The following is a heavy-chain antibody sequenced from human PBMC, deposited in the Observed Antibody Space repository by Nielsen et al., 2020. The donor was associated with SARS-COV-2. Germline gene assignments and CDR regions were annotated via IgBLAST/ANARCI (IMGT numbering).Heavy chain of an antibody. J-gene: IGHJ5*02. CDR1: GYSFTSYW. CDR2: IYPGDSDT. CDR3: ARATYCSSTNCYVGFDP. V-gene: IGHV5-51*01. D-gene: IGHD2-2*01. Sequence: GESLKISCKGSGYSFTSYWIGWVRQMPGKGLEWMGIIYPGDSDTRYSSSFQGQVTISADKSISTAYLQWSSLKASDTAMYYCARATYCSSTNCYVGFDPWGQGTLVTVSS.